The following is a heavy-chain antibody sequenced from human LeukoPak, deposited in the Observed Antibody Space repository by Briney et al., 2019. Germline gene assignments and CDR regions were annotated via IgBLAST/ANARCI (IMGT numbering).Heavy chain of an antibody. Sequence: GESLKISCSGSGYSFTSYWIGWVRQMPGKGLEWMGRIDPSDSYTNYSPSFQGHVTISADKSISTAYLQWSSLKASDTAMYYCARHARRTVQKYFDYWGQGTLVTVSS. J-gene: IGHJ4*02. CDR3: ARHARRTVQKYFDY. D-gene: IGHD4-11*01. CDR1: GYSFTSYW. V-gene: IGHV5-10-1*01. CDR2: IDPSDSYT.